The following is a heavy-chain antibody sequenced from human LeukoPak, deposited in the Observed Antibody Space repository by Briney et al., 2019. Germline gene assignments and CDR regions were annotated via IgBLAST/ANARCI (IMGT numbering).Heavy chain of an antibody. CDR1: GFTFNSYG. CDR2: ISGSGGST. J-gene: IGHJ4*02. Sequence: TGASLRLSCAASGFTFNSYGMRWVRPAPGKGLEWVSVISGSGGSTYYADSVKGRFTISRDNSKNRLYLQMNSLRAEDTAVYYCARERAGIWDSFDYWGQGTLVTVSS. V-gene: IGHV3-23*01. D-gene: IGHD3-10*01. CDR3: ARERAGIWDSFDY.